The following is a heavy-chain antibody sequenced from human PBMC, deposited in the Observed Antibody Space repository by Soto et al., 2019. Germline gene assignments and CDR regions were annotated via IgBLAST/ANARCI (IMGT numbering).Heavy chain of an antibody. J-gene: IGHJ6*02. CDR2: IYYSGST. CDR1: GGSISSYY. CDR3: ARDLGDDYYYYGMDV. Sequence: QVQLQESGPGLVKPSETLSLTCTVSGGSISSYYWSWIRQPPGKGLEWIGYIYYSGSTNYNPSLKSRVTISVDTSKNQFSLKLSSVTAADPAVYYCARDLGDDYYYYGMDVWGQGTTVTVSS. V-gene: IGHV4-59*01. D-gene: IGHD4-17*01.